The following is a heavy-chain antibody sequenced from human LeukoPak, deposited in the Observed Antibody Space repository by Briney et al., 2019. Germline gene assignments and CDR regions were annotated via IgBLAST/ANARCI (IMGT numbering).Heavy chain of an antibody. CDR3: AKEGPTVTTVDYYYYYMDV. CDR2: ISGSGGST. Sequence: GGSLRLSCAASGLTFSSYAMSWVRQAPGKGLEWVSAISGSGGSTYYADSVKGRFTISRDNSKNTLYLQMNSLRAEDTAVYYCAKEGPTVTTVDYYYYYMDVWGKGTTVTISS. J-gene: IGHJ6*03. CDR1: GLTFSSYA. D-gene: IGHD4-17*01. V-gene: IGHV3-23*01.